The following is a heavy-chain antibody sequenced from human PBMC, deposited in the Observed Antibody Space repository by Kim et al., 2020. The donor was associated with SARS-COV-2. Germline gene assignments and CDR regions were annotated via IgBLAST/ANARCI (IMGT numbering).Heavy chain of an antibody. CDR1: GFIFNNYA. J-gene: IGHJ3*01. V-gene: IGHV3-23*01. Sequence: GGSLRLSCAASGFIFNNYAMSWVRQAPGKGLEWVSFISGSGRNTYYADSVKGRFTISRDNSKNTLYLQINSLRAEDTAVFYCAKSYSSTYNDAFNVWGQGTMVTVSS. CDR3: AKSYSSTYNDAFNV. CDR2: ISGSGRNT. D-gene: IGHD6-13*01.